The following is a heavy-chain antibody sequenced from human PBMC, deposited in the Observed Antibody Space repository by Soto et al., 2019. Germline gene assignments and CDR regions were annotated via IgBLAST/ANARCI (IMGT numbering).Heavy chain of an antibody. J-gene: IGHJ4*02. CDR2: ISSSSSTI. Sequence: EVQLVESGGGLVQPGGSLRLSCAASGFTFSSYSMNWVRQAPGKGLEWVSYISSSSSTIYYADSVKGRFTISRDNAKNSLYLQMNSLRAEDTAVYYCERDLRYFDWLLSGALDYWGQGTLVTVSS. V-gene: IGHV3-48*01. CDR3: ERDLRYFDWLLSGALDY. D-gene: IGHD3-9*01. CDR1: GFTFSSYS.